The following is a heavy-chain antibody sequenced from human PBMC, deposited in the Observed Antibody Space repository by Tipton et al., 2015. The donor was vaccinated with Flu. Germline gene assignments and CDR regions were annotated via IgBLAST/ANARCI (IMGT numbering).Heavy chain of an antibody. D-gene: IGHD3-22*01. CDR2: MYSGGGT. CDR3: AASSGYYLATFDL. Sequence: SLRLSCAVSGLTFSNYDMNWVRQAPGKGLDWVSVMYSGGGTYYADSVKGRFTISRDKSKNTLFLQIDSLRADDTAVYYCAASSGYYLATFDLWGQGTMVTVSS. J-gene: IGHJ3*01. CDR1: GLTFSNYD. V-gene: IGHV3-53*01.